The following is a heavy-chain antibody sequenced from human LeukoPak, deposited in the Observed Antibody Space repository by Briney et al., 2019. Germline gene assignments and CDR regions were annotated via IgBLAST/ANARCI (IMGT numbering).Heavy chain of an antibody. J-gene: IGHJ5*02. D-gene: IGHD1-26*01. CDR1: GYTFTSYY. CDR3: ARASGGGSHDYWFDP. CDR2: INPSGGST. Sequence: ASVKVSCKASGYTFTSYYMHWVRQAPGQGLEWMGIINPSGGSTSYAQKFQGRVTMTRDTSTSTVYMELSSLRSEDTAVYYCARASGGGSHDYWFDPWGQGTLVTVSS. V-gene: IGHV1-46*01.